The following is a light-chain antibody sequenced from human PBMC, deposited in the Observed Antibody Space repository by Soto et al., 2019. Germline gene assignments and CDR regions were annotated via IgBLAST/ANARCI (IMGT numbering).Light chain of an antibody. CDR2: GNN. J-gene: IGLJ1*01. Sequence: QAVVTQPPSVSGAPGQRVTISCTGSSSNIGAGYDVHWYQQLPGKAPKLLIYGNNNRPSGVPDRFSGSKSGTSASLAITGLRADDEADYYCQSYASSLSANVVFGTGTKVTVL. CDR3: QSYASSLSANVV. V-gene: IGLV1-40*01. CDR1: SSNIGAGYD.